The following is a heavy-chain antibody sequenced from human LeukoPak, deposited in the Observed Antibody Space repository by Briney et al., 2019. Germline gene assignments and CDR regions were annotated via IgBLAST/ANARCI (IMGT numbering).Heavy chain of an antibody. D-gene: IGHD3-3*01. CDR2: ISIYNGNT. V-gene: IGHV1-18*01. CDR3: ARDSRLRDSERLLYPLDY. Sequence: ASVKVSCKASGYIVTTYGISWVRQAPGQGLEWMGWISIYNGNTIYAQRFQGRLTMTTDTSTSTAYMELRSLRSDDTAVYYCARDSRLRDSERLLYPLDYWGQGALVTVSS. CDR1: GYIVTTYG. J-gene: IGHJ4*02.